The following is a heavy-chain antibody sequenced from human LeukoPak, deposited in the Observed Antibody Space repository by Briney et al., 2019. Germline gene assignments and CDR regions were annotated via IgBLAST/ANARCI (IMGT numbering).Heavy chain of an antibody. CDR1: GFTFSSYG. Sequence: RPGGSLRLSCAASGFTFSSYGMSWVRQAPGKGLEWVSGISGSGATTYYADSVQGRFTISRDNSKNTLYLQMNSLRAEDTAVYYCAKRIDEAVADDYWGQGTLVTVSS. V-gene: IGHV3-23*01. D-gene: IGHD6-19*01. CDR2: ISGSGATT. J-gene: IGHJ4*02. CDR3: AKRIDEAVADDY.